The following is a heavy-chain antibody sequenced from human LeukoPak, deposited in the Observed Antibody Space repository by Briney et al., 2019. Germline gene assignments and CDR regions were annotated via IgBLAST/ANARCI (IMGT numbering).Heavy chain of an antibody. D-gene: IGHD3-3*01. CDR2: LYYSGST. J-gene: IGHJ6*03. CDR1: GGSISSSSHY. Sequence: PSETLSLTCTVSGGSISSSSHYWGWIRQPPGKEPEWIGALYYSGSTFYNPSLESRVTISVDTSKNHFSLNLTSVTAAETAVYYCVRHYHDFWNGLYYMDVWGKGTTVTVSS. V-gene: IGHV4-39*01. CDR3: VRHYHDFWNGLYYMDV.